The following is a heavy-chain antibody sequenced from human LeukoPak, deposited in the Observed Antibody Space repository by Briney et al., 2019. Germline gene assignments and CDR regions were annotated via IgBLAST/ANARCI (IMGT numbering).Heavy chain of an antibody. D-gene: IGHD4-11*01. V-gene: IGHV4-59*01. CDR1: GGSISSYY. CDR3: ARTLTTPFDY. J-gene: IGHJ4*02. Sequence: SETLSLTCTVSGGSISSYYWSWIRQPPGKGLEWIGYIYYSGSTNYNPSLKSRVTISVDTSKNQFYLKLSSVTAADTAVYYCARTLTTPFDYWGQGTLVTVSS. CDR2: IYYSGST.